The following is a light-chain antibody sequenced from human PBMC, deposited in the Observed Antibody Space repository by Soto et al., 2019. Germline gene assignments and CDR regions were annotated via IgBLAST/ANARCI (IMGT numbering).Light chain of an antibody. J-gene: IGLJ2*01. CDR1: TGAVTSGYY. CDR3: LLYYGGAHL. Sequence: QAVVTQEPSLTVSPGGTVTLTCASSTGAVTSGYYPNWFQQKPGQAPGALIYSTSNKHSWTPARFSGSLLGGKAALTLSGVQPEDEAEYYCLLYYGGAHLFGGGTKLTVL. V-gene: IGLV7-43*01. CDR2: STS.